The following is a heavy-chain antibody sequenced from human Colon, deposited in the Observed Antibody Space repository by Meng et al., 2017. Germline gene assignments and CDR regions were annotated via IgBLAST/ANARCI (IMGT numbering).Heavy chain of an antibody. J-gene: IGHJ4*02. CDR1: GASITTRNW. CDR3: ARGGDWGFDY. CDR2: VFHTGGT. D-gene: IGHD3-16*01. V-gene: IGHV4-4*02. Sequence: QVHLQESGPGLVKPSETLSLTCAVSGASITTRNWWNWVRQAPGKGLEWIGDVFHTGGTSYNPSLESRLTISVDRSKNQFYLNLRSVTAADTATDYCARGGDWGFDYWGPGTLVTVSS.